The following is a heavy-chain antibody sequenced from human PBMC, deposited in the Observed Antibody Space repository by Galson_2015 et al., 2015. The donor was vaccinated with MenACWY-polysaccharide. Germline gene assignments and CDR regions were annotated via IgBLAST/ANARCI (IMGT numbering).Heavy chain of an antibody. CDR1: GFIVSSNF. J-gene: IGHJ2*01. CDR3: ARRTGNWYFDL. CDR2: IYSDGST. V-gene: IGHV3-66*02. Sequence: SLRLSCAASGFIVSSNFMSWVRQAPGKGLEWVSIIYSDGSTYYAESVKGRFTISRDNSKNTVYLQMNSLRTEDTAVYYCARRTGNWYFDLWGRGTLVTVSS.